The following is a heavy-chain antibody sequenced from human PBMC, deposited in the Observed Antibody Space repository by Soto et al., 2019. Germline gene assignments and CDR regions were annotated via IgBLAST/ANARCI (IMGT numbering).Heavy chain of an antibody. CDR2: ISYDGSNK. D-gene: IGHD2-15*01. CDR3: ARDPTTLVPTGSFDI. CDR1: GFTFSSYA. Sequence: LSCAASGFTFSSYAMHWVRQAPGKGLEWVAVISYDGSNKYYADSVKGRFTISRDNSKNTLYLQMNSLRAEDTAVYYCARDPTTLVPTGSFDIWGQGTMVTV. V-gene: IGHV3-30-3*01. J-gene: IGHJ3*02.